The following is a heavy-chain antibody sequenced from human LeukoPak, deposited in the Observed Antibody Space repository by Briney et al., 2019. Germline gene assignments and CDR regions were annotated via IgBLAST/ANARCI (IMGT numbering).Heavy chain of an antibody. CDR2: ISYDGSNK. CDR3: ARDSPVPAATIIGWFDP. D-gene: IGHD2-2*01. J-gene: IGHJ5*02. Sequence: PGRSLRLSCAASGFTFSSYGMHWVRQAPGKGLEWVAVISYDGSNKYYADSVKGRFTISRDNSKNTLYLQMNSLRAEDTAVYYCARDSPVPAATIIGWFDPWGQGTLVTVSS. V-gene: IGHV3-30*03. CDR1: GFTFSSYG.